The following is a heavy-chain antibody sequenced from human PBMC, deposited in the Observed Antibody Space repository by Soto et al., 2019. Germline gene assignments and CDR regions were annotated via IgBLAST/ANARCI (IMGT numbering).Heavy chain of an antibody. CDR3: ARAHADRLVSDSYGMGV. CDR2: ISYDGSNK. J-gene: IGHJ6*02. CDR1: GFTFSGYG. V-gene: IGHV3-30-3*01. D-gene: IGHD1-26*01. Sequence: GGSLRLSYAASGFTFSGYGMHRVRQAPGKGLEWVAVISYDGSNKYYEDTVKGRITISRDNSKNTLYLQMNSLRAEDTAVYYCARAHADRLVSDSYGMGVWGQGTTVTGSS.